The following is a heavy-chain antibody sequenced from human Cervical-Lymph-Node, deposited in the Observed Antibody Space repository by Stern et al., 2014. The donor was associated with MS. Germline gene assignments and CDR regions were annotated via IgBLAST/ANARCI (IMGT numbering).Heavy chain of an antibody. V-gene: IGHV1-46*01. CDR2: INPNGSVT. D-gene: IGHD3-16*01. J-gene: IGHJ4*02. Sequence: QVQLVESGPEVKKPGASVMVSCKTSGYTFTNYYIHWVRQAPGQGLEWMGIINPNGSVTASAQKFQGRLTMTRDPYTNTVYLRLITLTSEDTAMYYCTRAVGGVGREWGQGTLVFVSS. CDR1: GYTFTNYY. CDR3: TRAVGGVGRE.